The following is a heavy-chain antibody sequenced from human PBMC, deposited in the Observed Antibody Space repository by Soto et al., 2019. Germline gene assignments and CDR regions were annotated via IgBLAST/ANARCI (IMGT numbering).Heavy chain of an antibody. D-gene: IGHD2-15*01. J-gene: IGHJ4*02. CDR2: INSGSSTI. V-gene: IGHV3-48*02. Sequence: EVQLAESGGGLVQPGGSLRLSCAASGFTFSSYSMNWVRQAPGKGLEWVSYINSGSSTIYYADSVKGRFTVSRDNAKNSLYLQMNSLRDEDTAVYYCARHAPRCSGGSCFDFWGQGTLVTVSS. CDR3: ARHAPRCSGGSCFDF. CDR1: GFTFSSYS.